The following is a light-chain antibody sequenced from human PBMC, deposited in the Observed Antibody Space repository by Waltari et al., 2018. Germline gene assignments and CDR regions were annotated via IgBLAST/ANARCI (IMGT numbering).Light chain of an antibody. CDR2: EAS. J-gene: IGKJ3*01. CDR1: QGISSW. CDR3: QQDNSYPLT. V-gene: IGKV1-12*01. Sequence: DIQMTQSPSSVSASVGDRVTITCRASQGISSWLAWYQQKPGKVPKLLINEASSLQSGVPARFSGSESGTEFTLTISSLQPEDSATYYCQQDNSYPLTFGPGTKVEIK.